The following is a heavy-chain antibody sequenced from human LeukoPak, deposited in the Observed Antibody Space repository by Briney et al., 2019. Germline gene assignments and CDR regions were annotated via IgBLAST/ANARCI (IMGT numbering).Heavy chain of an antibody. CDR3: ARGRGWNLDY. CDR1: GMTVSSNY. V-gene: IGHV3-66*01. J-gene: IGHJ4*02. CDR2: IYTGGST. D-gene: IGHD6-19*01. Sequence: GGSLRLSCAASGMTVSSNYIMWVRQPPGKGLEWVSSIYTGGSTYYADAVKGRFTISRDNAKNTLFLQMNSLRADDTAVYYCARGRGWNLDYWGQGTLVTVSS.